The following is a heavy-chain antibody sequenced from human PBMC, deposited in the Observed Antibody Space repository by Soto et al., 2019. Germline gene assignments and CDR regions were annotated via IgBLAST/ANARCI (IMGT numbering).Heavy chain of an antibody. CDR2: ISYDGSNK. CDR1: GFTFSSYG. CDR3: AKDRSTYYYDSSGPY. Sequence: GGSLRLSCAASGFTFSSYGMHWVRQAPGKGLEWVAVISYDGSNKYYADSVKGRFTISRDNSKNTLYLQMNSLRAEDTAVYYCAKDRSTYYYDSSGPYWGQGTLVTVSS. D-gene: IGHD3-22*01. V-gene: IGHV3-30*18. J-gene: IGHJ4*02.